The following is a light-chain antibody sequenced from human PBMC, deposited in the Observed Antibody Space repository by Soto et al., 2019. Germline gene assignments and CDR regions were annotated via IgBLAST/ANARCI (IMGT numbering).Light chain of an antibody. J-gene: IGKJ3*01. CDR1: QSVSSN. CDR3: QQYNNWPPPFT. CDR2: GAS. V-gene: IGKV3-15*01. Sequence: EIVMTQSPATLSVSPGERATLSCRASQSVSSNLAWYQQKPGQAPRLLIYGASTRATGIPARFSGSGSGTEFTLNLSSLQSEDFAVYYCQQYNNWPPPFTFGPGTKVDIK.